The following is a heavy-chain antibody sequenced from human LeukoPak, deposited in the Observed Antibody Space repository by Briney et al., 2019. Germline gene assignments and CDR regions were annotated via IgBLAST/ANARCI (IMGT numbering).Heavy chain of an antibody. Sequence: GGSLRLSCAASGLTFSDYYMSWIRQAPGKGLEWVSYISSSSSYTNYADSVKGRFTISRDNAKNSLYLQMNSLRAEDTAVYYCATGIAVAGTRAFDIWGQGTMVTVSS. D-gene: IGHD6-19*01. CDR2: ISSSSSYT. CDR1: GLTFSDYY. CDR3: ATGIAVAGTRAFDI. J-gene: IGHJ3*02. V-gene: IGHV3-11*06.